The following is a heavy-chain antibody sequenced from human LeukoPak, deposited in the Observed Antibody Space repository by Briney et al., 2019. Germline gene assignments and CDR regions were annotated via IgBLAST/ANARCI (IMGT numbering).Heavy chain of an antibody. Sequence: SETLSLTCTVSGGSISSSSYYWGWLRQPPGKGLEWIGYIYYSGSTNYNPSLKSRVTISVDTSKNQFSLKLSSVTAADTAVYYCARRPDIVVVPAARGDAFDIWGQGTMVTVSS. D-gene: IGHD2-2*01. CDR3: ARRPDIVVVPAARGDAFDI. CDR1: GGSISSSSYY. J-gene: IGHJ3*02. V-gene: IGHV4-61*05. CDR2: IYYSGST.